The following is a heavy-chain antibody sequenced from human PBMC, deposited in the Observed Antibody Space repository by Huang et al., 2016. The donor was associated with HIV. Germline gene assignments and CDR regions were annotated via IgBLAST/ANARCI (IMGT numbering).Heavy chain of an antibody. CDR3: ARDLGGGESTGYSDL. CDR2: NRNKVNRYTT. Sequence: EVQLVQTGGALVQPGGSLRISCAASGFRLNDFYMDGVRQAPGNGMEGVVRNRNKVNRYTTEYAASVKGRVIISRGDSQNSLYLQMSSLRVDYTAIYYCARDLGGGESTGYSDLWGRGTQVTVSS. V-gene: IGHV3-72*01. D-gene: IGHD2-21*01. CDR1: GFRLNDFY. J-gene: IGHJ2*01.